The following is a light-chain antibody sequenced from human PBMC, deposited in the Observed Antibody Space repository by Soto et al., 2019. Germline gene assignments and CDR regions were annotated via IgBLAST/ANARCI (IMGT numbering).Light chain of an antibody. CDR3: SSYTSSGV. Sequence: QPVLTQPASVSGSPGQSITISCTGTSSDVGHNYVSWYQQHAGKVPKLIIYEVSNRPSGVSTRFSGSKSGNTASLTISGLQAEDEADYYCSSYTSSGVFGGGTKLTVL. J-gene: IGLJ3*02. CDR2: EVS. V-gene: IGLV2-14*01. CDR1: SSDVGHNY.